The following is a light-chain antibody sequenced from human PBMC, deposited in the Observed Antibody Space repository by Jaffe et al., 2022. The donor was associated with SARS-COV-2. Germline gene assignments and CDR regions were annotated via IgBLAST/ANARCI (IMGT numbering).Light chain of an antibody. CDR2: DVT. CDR1: SSDVDNYNY. J-gene: IGLJ3*02. CDR3: CSYAGSYTWV. V-gene: IGLV2-11*01. Sequence: QSALTQPRSVSESPGQSVTISCTGTSSDVDNYNYVSWYQQHPGKAPKLMIYDVTQRPPGVPDRFSGSKSGNTASLTISGLQAEDEAAYYCCSYAGSYTWVFGGGTKLTVL.